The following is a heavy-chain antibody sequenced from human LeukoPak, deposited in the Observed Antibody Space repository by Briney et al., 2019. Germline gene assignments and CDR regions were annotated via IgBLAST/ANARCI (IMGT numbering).Heavy chain of an antibody. CDR1: GGSISSGGYS. CDR2: IYHSGST. Sequence: PSETLSLTCAVSGGSISSGGYSWSRLRQPPGKGLEWIGYIYHSGSTYYNPSLKSRVTISVDRSKNQFSLKLSSVTAADTAVYYCARGGYCSGGSCYPLNWFDPWGQGTLVTVSS. D-gene: IGHD2-15*01. V-gene: IGHV4-30-2*01. J-gene: IGHJ5*02. CDR3: ARGGYCSGGSCYPLNWFDP.